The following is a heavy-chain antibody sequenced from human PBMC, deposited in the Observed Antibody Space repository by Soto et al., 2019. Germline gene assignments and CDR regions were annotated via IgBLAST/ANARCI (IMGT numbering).Heavy chain of an antibody. Sequence: SETLSLTCAVSGGSISSGGYSWSWIRQPPGKGLEWIGFIYYTGSTKYNPSLNSRVTISVDTSKNQFYLTVTSVTAADTALYYCARRIVATDTFDYWGKGTLVTVPS. CDR1: GGSISSGGYS. CDR2: IYYTGST. CDR3: ARRIVATDTFDY. J-gene: IGHJ4*02. D-gene: IGHD5-12*01. V-gene: IGHV4-61*08.